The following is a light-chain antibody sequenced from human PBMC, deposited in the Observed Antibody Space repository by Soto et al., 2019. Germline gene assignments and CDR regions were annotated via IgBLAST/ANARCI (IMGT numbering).Light chain of an antibody. J-gene: IGKJ4*01. V-gene: IGKV1-5*03. CDR3: QQYNSNPLT. Sequence: DIQMTQSPSTLSASVGDRVTITCRASQSVSSWLAWYQQKPGKVPKLLIYKASTLESGVPSRFSGSGSGTEFTLTISSLQPDDFANYYCQQYNSNPLTFGGGTKVEIK. CDR1: QSVSSW. CDR2: KAS.